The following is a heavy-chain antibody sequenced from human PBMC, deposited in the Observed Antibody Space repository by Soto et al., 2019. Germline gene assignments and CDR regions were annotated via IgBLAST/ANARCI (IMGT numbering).Heavy chain of an antibody. J-gene: IGHJ6*02. CDR2: INPNSGGT. V-gene: IGHV1-2*04. CDR1: GYTFTGYY. D-gene: IGHD3-10*01. CDR3: ARDLTITMVRGVIPYYYGMDV. Sequence: ASVKVSCKASGYTFTGYYMHWVRQAPEQGLEWMGWINPNSGGTNYAQKFQGWVTMTRDTSISTAYMELSRLRSDDTAVYYCARDLTITMVRGVIPYYYGMDVWGQGTTVTVSS.